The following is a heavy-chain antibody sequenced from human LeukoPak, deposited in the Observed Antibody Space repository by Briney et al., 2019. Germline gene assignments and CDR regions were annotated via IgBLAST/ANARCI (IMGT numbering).Heavy chain of an antibody. CDR1: GGSISTYY. CDR2: IYYTGST. D-gene: IGHD3-10*01. J-gene: IGHJ4*02. CDR3: ARGRGDSRGTSFDR. Sequence: SETLSLTCIVSGGSISTYYWSWIRQPPGKGLEWIGYIYYTGSTTYNPSLKSRVSISVDTSKNKFSLDLNSVSAADTAVYYCARGRGDSRGTSFDRWGQGTLVTVSS. V-gene: IGHV4-59*01.